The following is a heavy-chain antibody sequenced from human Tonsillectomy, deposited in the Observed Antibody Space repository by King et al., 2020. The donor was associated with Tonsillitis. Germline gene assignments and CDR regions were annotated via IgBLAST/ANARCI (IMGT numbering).Heavy chain of an antibody. CDR3: AVELGYCSSTSCYNPTRWFDP. CDR2: IYYSGST. V-gene: IGHV4-61*01. Sequence: QVQLVESGPGLVKPSETLSLTCTVSGGSVSSGSYYWSWIRQPPGKGLEWIGYIYYSGSTNYNPSLKSRVTISVDTSKNQFSLKLSSVTAADTAVYYCAVELGYCSSTSCYNPTRWFDPWGQGTLVTVSS. J-gene: IGHJ5*02. D-gene: IGHD2-2*02. CDR1: GGSVSSGSYY.